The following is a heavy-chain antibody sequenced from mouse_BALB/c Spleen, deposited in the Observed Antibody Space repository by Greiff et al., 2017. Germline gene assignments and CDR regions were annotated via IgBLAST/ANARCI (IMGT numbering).Heavy chain of an antibody. CDR3: ARFYYGKGDYYFDY. D-gene: IGHD2-1*01. Sequence: EVQVVESGGGLVQPGGSRKLSCAASGFTFSSFGMHWVRQAPEKGLEWVAYISSGSSTIYYADTVKGRFTISRDNPKNTLFLQMTSLRSEDTAMYYCARFYYGKGDYYFDYWGQGTTLTVSS. CDR1: GFTFSSFG. CDR2: ISSGSSTI. V-gene: IGHV5-17*02. J-gene: IGHJ2*01.